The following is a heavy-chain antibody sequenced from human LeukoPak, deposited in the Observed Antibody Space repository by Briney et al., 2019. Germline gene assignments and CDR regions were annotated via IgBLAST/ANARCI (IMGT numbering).Heavy chain of an antibody. Sequence: PGGSLRLSCAASGFTVSSNYMSWVRQAPGKGLEWVSIIYSGGSTYYADSVKGRFTISRDNSKNTVYLQMNSLRAEDTAVYYCARSSGSYCDSWGQGTLVTVSS. CDR1: GFTVSSNY. J-gene: IGHJ4*02. CDR3: ARSSGSYCDS. V-gene: IGHV3-53*01. D-gene: IGHD1-26*01. CDR2: IYSGGST.